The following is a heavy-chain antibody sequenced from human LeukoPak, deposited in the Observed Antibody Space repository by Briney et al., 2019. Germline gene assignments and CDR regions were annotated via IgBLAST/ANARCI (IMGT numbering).Heavy chain of an antibody. CDR2: IYHSGST. CDR1: GGSISSSNW. J-gene: IGHJ5*02. V-gene: IGHV4-4*02. D-gene: IGHD3-22*01. Sequence: PSETLSLTCAVSGGSISSSNWRSWVRQPPGKGLEWIGEIYHSGSTNYNPSLKSRVTISVDTSKNQFSLKLSSVTAADAAVYYCARGRVGLNYYERGPLTWFDPWGQGTLVTVSS. CDR3: ARGRVGLNYYERGPLTWFDP.